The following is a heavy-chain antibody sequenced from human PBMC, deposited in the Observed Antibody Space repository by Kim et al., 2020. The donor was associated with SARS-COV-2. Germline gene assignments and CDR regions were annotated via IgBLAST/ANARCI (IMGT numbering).Heavy chain of an antibody. Sequence: RYSPTFQGQVTSSADKSISTAYLQWSSLKASDTAMYYCARKTTVTTDFDYWGQGTLVTVSS. D-gene: IGHD4-17*01. V-gene: IGHV5-51*01. CDR3: ARKTTVTTDFDY. J-gene: IGHJ4*02.